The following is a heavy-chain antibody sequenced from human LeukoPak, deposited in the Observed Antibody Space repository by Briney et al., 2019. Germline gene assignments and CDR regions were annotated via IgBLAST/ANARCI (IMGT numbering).Heavy chain of an antibody. J-gene: IGHJ5*02. D-gene: IGHD1-14*01. V-gene: IGHV1-69*04. CDR1: GGTFSSYA. CDR3: ASTTERYWFDP. Sequence: SEKVSCKASGGTFSSYAISWVRQAPGQGLECMGRIIPILGIANYAQKFQGRVTITADKCTSTAYMELSSLRSEDTAVYYCASTTERYWFDPWGQGSLVTAS. CDR2: IIPILGIA.